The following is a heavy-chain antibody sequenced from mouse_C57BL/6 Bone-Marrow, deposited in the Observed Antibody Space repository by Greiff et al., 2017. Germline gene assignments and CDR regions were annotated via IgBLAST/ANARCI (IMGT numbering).Heavy chain of an antibody. CDR2: IWGDGST. J-gene: IGHJ4*01. Sequence: VQRVESGPGLVAPSQSLSITCTVSGFSLTSYGVSWVRQPPGKGLEWLGVIWGDGSTNYHSALISRLSISKDNSKSQVFLKLNSLQTDDTATYYCAKPAIYYGSSYGYYAMDYWGQGTSVTVSS. CDR1: GFSLTSYG. V-gene: IGHV2-3*01. CDR3: AKPAIYYGSSYGYYAMDY. D-gene: IGHD1-1*01.